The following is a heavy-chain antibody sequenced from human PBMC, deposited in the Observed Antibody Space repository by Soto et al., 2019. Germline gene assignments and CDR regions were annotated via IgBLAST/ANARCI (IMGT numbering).Heavy chain of an antibody. J-gene: IGHJ5*01. CDR2: ISDSGDGT. D-gene: IGHD2-15*01. CDR3: VKDPFRIYAHNWFES. V-gene: IGHV3-23*01. CDR1: GFTFSSYA. Sequence: SGFTFSSYAMTWVHQAPGKGLEWVSGISDSGDGTYYADSVKGRFTISRDNSKNTLYLQMNSLRAEDTAVYYCVKDPFRIYAHNWFESWGQGTQVTVSS.